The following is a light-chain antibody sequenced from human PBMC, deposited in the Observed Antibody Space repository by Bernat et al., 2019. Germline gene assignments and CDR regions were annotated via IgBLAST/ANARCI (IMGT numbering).Light chain of an antibody. Sequence: QSALTQPASVSGSSGQSITISCTGTSSDVGAYNNVSWFQQHPDKAPKLMLYDVTNRPSGVSYRFAASKSGNTASLTISGLQAEDEADYYCVSYTTSNTFVFGTGTKVTVL. CDR3: VSYTTSNTFV. J-gene: IGLJ1*01. V-gene: IGLV2-14*03. CDR2: DVT. CDR1: SSDVGAYNN.